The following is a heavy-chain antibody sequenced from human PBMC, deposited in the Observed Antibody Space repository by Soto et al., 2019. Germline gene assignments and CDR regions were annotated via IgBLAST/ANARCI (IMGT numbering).Heavy chain of an antibody. V-gene: IGHV2-70*01. CDR3: ARIRVKTTVVTPPYCYYYGMDV. CDR1: GFSLSTSGMC. CDR2: IDWDDDK. J-gene: IGHJ6*02. D-gene: IGHD4-17*01. Sequence: SGPTLVNPTQTLTLTCTFSGFSLSTSGMCVSWIRQPPGKALEWLALIDWDDDKYYSTSLKTRLTISKDTSKNQVVLTMTNMDPVDTATYYCARIRVKTTVVTPPYCYYYGMDVWGQGTTVTVSS.